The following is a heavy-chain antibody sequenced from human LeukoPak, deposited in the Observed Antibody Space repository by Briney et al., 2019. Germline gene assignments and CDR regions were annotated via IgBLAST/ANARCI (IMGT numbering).Heavy chain of an antibody. J-gene: IGHJ4*02. CDR1: GGSIRHYY. D-gene: IGHD1-20*01. Sequence: SETLSLTCTVSGGSIRHYYWSWIRQPPGKGLEWIGNLYHSGSPNYNPSLKSRVTISIDTAKNQFSLRLRSVTAADTAVYYCATLTGTTYPYYFDFWGQATLVTVSS. CDR2: LYHSGSP. V-gene: IGHV4-59*01. CDR3: ATLTGTTYPYYFDF.